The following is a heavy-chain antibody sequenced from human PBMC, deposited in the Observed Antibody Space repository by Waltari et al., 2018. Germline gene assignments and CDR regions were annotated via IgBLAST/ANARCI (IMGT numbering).Heavy chain of an antibody. V-gene: IGHV3-23*01. Sequence: EVQLLESGGGLVQPGGSLRLSCAASGVTFRIFATSWVRQAPGKGLEWGAGLSSSGDYTYYADSVKGRFTISRDNSRNTVYLQMNSLRAEDTAVYYCAKSTGGGNYSLYYFDSWGQGTLVTVSS. CDR2: LSSSGDYT. D-gene: IGHD3-16*01. J-gene: IGHJ4*02. CDR1: GVTFRIFA. CDR3: AKSTGGGNYSLYYFDS.